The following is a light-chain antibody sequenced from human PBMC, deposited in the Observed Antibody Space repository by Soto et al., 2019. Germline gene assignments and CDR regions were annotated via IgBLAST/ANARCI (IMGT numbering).Light chain of an antibody. J-gene: IGLJ2*01. Sequence: QSALTQPASVSGSPGQSITISWTGTTNDVGAYNYVSWYQQHPGKAPKLMIYEVYHRPSGVSNRFSGSKSDNTASLTISGLQAEDEGDYYCSSYTRSSTHLFGGGTKLTVL. CDR1: TNDVGAYNY. V-gene: IGLV2-14*01. CDR2: EVY. CDR3: SSYTRSSTHL.